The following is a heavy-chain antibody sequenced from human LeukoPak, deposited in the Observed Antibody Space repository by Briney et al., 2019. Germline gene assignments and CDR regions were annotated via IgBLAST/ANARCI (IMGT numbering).Heavy chain of an antibody. CDR2: ISWNSGSI. D-gene: IGHD3-9*01. Sequence: GGSLRLSCAASGFTFDDYAMHWVRQAPGKGLEWVSGISWNSGSIGYADSVKGRFTISRDNAKNSLYLQMNSLRAEVMALYYCAKGPKRYFDWLGNWFDPWGQGTLVTVSS. CDR3: AKGPKRYFDWLGNWFDP. CDR1: GFTFDDYA. J-gene: IGHJ5*02. V-gene: IGHV3-9*03.